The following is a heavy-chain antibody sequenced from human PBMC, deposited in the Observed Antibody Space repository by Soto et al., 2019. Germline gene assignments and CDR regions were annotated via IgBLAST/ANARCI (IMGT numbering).Heavy chain of an antibody. J-gene: IGHJ6*02. CDR1: GSTVTSYC. D-gene: IGHD2-2*01. CDR2: ISAYNGNT. Sequence: ASVKSCCEASGSTVTSYCSSRVPQASAEVFEWMGWISAYNGNTNYAQKLQGRVTMTTDTSTSTAYMELRSLRSDDTAFYFYATTRSDYYSYGLDDGRQGTTVT. V-gene: IGHV1-18*01. CDR3: ATTRSDYYSYGLDD.